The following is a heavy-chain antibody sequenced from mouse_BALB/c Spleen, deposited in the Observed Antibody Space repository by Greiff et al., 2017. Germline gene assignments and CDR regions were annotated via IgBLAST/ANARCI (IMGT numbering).Heavy chain of an antibody. D-gene: IGHD2-2*01. J-gene: IGHJ4*01. V-gene: IGHV1S22*01. CDR1: GYTFTSYW. CDR3: TRDTLYGYGGAMDY. Sequence: LQQPGSELVRPGASVKLSCKASGYTFTSYWMHWVKQRHGQGLEWIGNIYPGSGSTNYDEKFKSKGTLTVDTSSSTAYMHLSSLTSEDSAVYYCTRDTLYGYGGAMDYWGQGTSVAVSS. CDR2: IYPGSGST.